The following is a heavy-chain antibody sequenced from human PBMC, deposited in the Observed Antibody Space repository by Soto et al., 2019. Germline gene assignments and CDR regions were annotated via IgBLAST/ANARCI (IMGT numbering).Heavy chain of an antibody. CDR3: GSVRPSGYVLS. Sequence: SETLSLTCTVSGGSLSSYYWTWIRQSPGKGLEWIGYVYFSGNTNYNPSLKSRVTISIDTSKNQFSPRLASVTAADTAFYYCGSVRPSGYVLSWGQGTLVTVSS. J-gene: IGHJ5*02. D-gene: IGHD6-25*01. CDR2: VYFSGNT. V-gene: IGHV4-59*01. CDR1: GGSLSSYY.